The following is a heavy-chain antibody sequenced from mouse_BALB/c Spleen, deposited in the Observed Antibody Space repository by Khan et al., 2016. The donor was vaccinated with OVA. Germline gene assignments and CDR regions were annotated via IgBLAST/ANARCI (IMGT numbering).Heavy chain of an antibody. D-gene: IGHD2-10*01. CDR2: INTYTGEP. CDR3: SRPPYFSYTLDH. V-gene: IGHV9-3-1*01. Sequence: QIQLVQSGPELKKPGETVKISCKASGYTFKNYGMNWVKQSPGKALKWMGWINTYTGEPTYADDFKGPFAFSLEPSARTAYLQINNRKNEYTSTYFCSRPPYFSYTLDHWGQGTSVTVSS. J-gene: IGHJ4*01. CDR1: GYTFKNYG.